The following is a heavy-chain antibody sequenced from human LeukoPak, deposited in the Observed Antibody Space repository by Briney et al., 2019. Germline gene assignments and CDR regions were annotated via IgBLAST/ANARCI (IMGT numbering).Heavy chain of an antibody. V-gene: IGHV1-2*02. Sequence: ASVKLSCKASGYTFTNYYMHWVRQAPGQGLEWMGWIDPNTGDTNYSQNIQGRATMTRDTSINTAYMEFTSLGSDDTAVYYCARGRTMDGSTPPFEIWGQGTMVTVSS. CDR2: IDPNTGDT. CDR1: GYTFTNYY. CDR3: ARGRTMDGSTPPFEI. D-gene: IGHD4/OR15-4a*01. J-gene: IGHJ3*02.